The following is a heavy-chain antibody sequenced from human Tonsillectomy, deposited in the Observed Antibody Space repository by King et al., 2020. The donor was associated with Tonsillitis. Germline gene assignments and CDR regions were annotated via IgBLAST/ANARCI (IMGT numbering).Heavy chain of an antibody. CDR1: GFTFNTYA. CDR2: ISYDGNNK. D-gene: IGHD5-12*01. Sequence: VQLVESGGGVVQPGRSLRLSCAASGFTFNTYAMNWVRQAPGKGLEWMTFISYDGNNKYYADSVKGRFTISRDNSKNTLYLQMNSLRAEDTAVYYCAREYTSGYFEGAFDVWGQGTMVTVSS. V-gene: IGHV3-30*04. CDR3: AREYTSGYFEGAFDV. J-gene: IGHJ3*01.